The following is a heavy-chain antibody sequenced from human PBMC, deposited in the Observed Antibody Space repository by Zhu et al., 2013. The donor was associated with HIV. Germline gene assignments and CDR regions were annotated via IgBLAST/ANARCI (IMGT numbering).Heavy chain of an antibody. Sequence: QVQLVQSETEVKKPGASVKVSCKASGYTFTTFGISWVRQAPGQGLKWMGWISAFNGNTNYAQKFQGRVTMTTDTSTNTAYMELRSLRSDDTAVYYCARDGSKIPYSSGWYGYYFDYWGQGTLVTVSS. V-gene: IGHV1-18*01. CDR3: ARDGSKIPYSSGWYGYYFDY. J-gene: IGHJ4*02. CDR2: ISAFNGNT. D-gene: IGHD6-19*01. CDR1: GYTFTTFG.